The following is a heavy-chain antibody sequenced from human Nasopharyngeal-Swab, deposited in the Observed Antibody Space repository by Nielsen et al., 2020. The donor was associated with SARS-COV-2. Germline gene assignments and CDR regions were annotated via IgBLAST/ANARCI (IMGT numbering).Heavy chain of an antibody. J-gene: IGHJ4*02. Sequence: LRLSCTVSGGSISSSSYYWGWIRQPPGKGLEWIGSIYHSGSTYYNPSLKSRVTISVDTSKNQFSLKLSSVTAADTAVYYCARLGYSYGHFDYWGQGTLVTVSS. CDR2: IYHSGST. D-gene: IGHD5-18*01. CDR3: ARLGYSYGHFDY. V-gene: IGHV4-39*07. CDR1: GGSISSSSYY.